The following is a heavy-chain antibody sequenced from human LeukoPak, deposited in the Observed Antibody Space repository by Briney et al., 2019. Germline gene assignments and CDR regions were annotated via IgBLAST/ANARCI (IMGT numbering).Heavy chain of an antibody. D-gene: IGHD1-20*01. V-gene: IGHV3-23*01. Sequence: GGSLRLSSGASGFTFSSYAMGWVRQAPGKGREWVSAISGGGGGTYYADSVKGRFTISRDNAKNTLYLQMNSLRAEDTAVYYCAKNVNGGNWYYFDHWGQGTLVTVYS. CDR1: GFTFSSYA. CDR2: ISGGGGGT. CDR3: AKNVNGGNWYYFDH. J-gene: IGHJ4*02.